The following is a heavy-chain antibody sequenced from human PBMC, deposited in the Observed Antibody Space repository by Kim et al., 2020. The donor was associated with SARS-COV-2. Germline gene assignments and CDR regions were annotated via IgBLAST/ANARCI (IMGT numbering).Heavy chain of an antibody. J-gene: IGHJ6*02. CDR2: IYYSGST. V-gene: IGHV4-59*08. CDR1: GGSISSYY. D-gene: IGHD4-17*01. Sequence: SETLSLTCTVSGGSISSYYWSWIRQPPGKGLEWIGYIYYSGSTNYNPSLKSRVTISVDTSKNQFSLKLSSVTAADTAVYYCARLSKEQIRWSPHYYYGMDVWGQGTTVTVAS. CDR3: ARLSKEQIRWSPHYYYGMDV.